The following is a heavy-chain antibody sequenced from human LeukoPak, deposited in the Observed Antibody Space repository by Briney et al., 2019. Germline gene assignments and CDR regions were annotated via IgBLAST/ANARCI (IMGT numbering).Heavy chain of an antibody. V-gene: IGHV4-31*03. CDR2: IYYSGST. CDR1: GGSISSGGYY. D-gene: IGHD6-13*01. J-gene: IGHJ5*02. Sequence: SETLSLTCTVSGGSISSGGYYWSWIRQHPGKGLEWIVYIYYSGSTYYNPSLKSRVTISVDTSKNQFSLKLSSVTAADTAVYYCARGLMSAAGRTPGPWFDPWGQGTLVTVSS. CDR3: ARGLMSAAGRTPGPWFDP.